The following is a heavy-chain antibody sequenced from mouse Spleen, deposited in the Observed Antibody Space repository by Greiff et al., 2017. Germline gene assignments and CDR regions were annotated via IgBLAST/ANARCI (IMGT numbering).Heavy chain of an antibody. V-gene: IGHV1-7*01. CDR2: INPSSGYT. CDR1: GYTFTSYW. Sequence: VQVVESGAELAKPGASVKLSCKASGYTFTSYWMHWVKQRPGQGLEWIGYINPSSGYTKYNQKFKDKATLTADKSSSTAYMQLSSLTYEDSAVYYCARSDYGDDGYFDVWGAGTTVTVSS. CDR3: ARSDYGDDGYFDV. D-gene: IGHD2-14*01. J-gene: IGHJ1*01.